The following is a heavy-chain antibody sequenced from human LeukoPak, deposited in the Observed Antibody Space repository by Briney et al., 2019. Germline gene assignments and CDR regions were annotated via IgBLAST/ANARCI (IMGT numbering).Heavy chain of an antibody. CDR3: AHSNEAAATSDFDY. V-gene: IGHV2-5*02. Sequence: SGPTLVKPTQTLTLTCTFSGFPLSTSGVGVGRIRQPPGKALEWLALIYWDNDKRYSPSLKSRLTITKDTSKNQVVLTMTNMDPVDTATYYCAHSNEAAATSDFDYWGQGILVTVSS. D-gene: IGHD6-13*01. CDR1: GFPLSTSGVG. J-gene: IGHJ4*02. CDR2: IYWDNDK.